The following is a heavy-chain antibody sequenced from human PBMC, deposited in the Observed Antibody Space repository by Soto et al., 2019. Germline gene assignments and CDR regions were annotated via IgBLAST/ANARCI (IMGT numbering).Heavy chain of an antibody. CDR3: AKEASMATTFNGMDV. CDR2: ITYDGSNK. J-gene: IGHJ6*02. V-gene: IGHV3-30*18. D-gene: IGHD1-1*01. Sequence: QVQLVESGGGVVQPGRSLRLSCAASGFTFNNYGMHWVRQAPGKGLEWVAVITYDGSNKYYAESVKGQFTISRDDSNNTLHLQMNSLRGEDTAVYYCAKEASMATTFNGMDVRCQGTTVTVSS. CDR1: GFTFNNYG.